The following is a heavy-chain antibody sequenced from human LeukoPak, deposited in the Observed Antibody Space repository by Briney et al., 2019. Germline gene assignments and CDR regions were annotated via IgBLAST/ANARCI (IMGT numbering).Heavy chain of an antibody. V-gene: IGHV3-21*01. D-gene: IGHD6-13*01. J-gene: IGHJ4*02. CDR3: ARDSSPSSWYFDY. CDR2: ISSSSSYI. CDR1: GFTFSSYS. Sequence: GGSLRLSCAASGFTFSSYSMNWVRQAPGKVLEWVSSISSSSSYIYYADSVKGRFTISRDNAKNSLYLQMNSLRAEDTAVYYCARDSSPSSWYFDYWGQGTLVTVSS.